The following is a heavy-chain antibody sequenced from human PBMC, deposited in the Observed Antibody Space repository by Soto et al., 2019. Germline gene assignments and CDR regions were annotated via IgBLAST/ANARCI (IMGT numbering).Heavy chain of an antibody. V-gene: IGHV1-18*01. D-gene: IGHD6-19*01. CDR2: ISAYNGNT. J-gene: IGHJ5*02. CDR3: ARAVGYSSGSRNNWFDP. CDR1: GYTFTSYG. Sequence: ASVKVSCKASGYTFTSYGISWVRQAPGQGLEWMRWISAYNGNTNYAQKLQGRVTMTTDTSTSTAYMELRSLRSDDTAVYYCARAVGYSSGSRNNWFDPWGQGTLVTVSS.